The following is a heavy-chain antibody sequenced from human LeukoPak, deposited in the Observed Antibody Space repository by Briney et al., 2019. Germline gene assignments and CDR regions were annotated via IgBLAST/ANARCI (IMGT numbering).Heavy chain of an antibody. Sequence: QSGGSLRLSCAASGFTFGSYDMHWVRQVIGEGLQWVSGIGTAADTYYVGSVKGRFTISRENAKNSLYLQMNNLRAGVTAVYYCARASACGAPSCNLHLGFYYGFDVWGQGTTVTVSS. CDR2: IGTAADT. J-gene: IGHJ6*02. CDR3: ARASACGAPSCNLHLGFYYGFDV. D-gene: IGHD2-21*01. V-gene: IGHV3-13*01. CDR1: GFTFGSYD.